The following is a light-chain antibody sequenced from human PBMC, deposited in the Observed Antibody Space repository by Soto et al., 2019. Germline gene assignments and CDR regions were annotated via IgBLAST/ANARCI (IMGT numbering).Light chain of an antibody. CDR3: SSSTSSSTVL. V-gene: IGLV2-14*03. CDR2: DVS. CDR1: SSDVGGYDF. Sequence: QSVLTQPASVSGSPGQSITVSCTGTSSDVGGYDFVSWYQHHPGKAPKLILYDVSDRPSGVSSRFSGSKSGNTASLTISGLQADDEADYYCSSSTSSSTVLFGGGTKVTVL. J-gene: IGLJ2*01.